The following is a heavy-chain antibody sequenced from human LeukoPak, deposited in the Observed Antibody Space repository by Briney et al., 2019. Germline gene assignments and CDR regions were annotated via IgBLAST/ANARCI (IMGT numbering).Heavy chain of an antibody. CDR1: GYTFTGLG. V-gene: IGHV1-18*01. CDR3: ARGGPYSSSFDY. CDR2: ISAYNGNT. D-gene: IGHD6-13*01. J-gene: IGHJ4*02. Sequence: ASVKVSCKASGYTFTGLGISWVRQAPGQGLEWMGWISAYNGNTIYAQKLQGRVTMTRDTSTSTAYMELTSLRSDDTAVYYCARGGPYSSSFDYWGQGTRVTVSS.